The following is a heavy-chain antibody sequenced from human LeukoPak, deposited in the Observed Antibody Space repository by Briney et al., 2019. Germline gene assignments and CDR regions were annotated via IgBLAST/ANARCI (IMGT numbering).Heavy chain of an antibody. CDR1: GFTFSIYS. CDR2: ISSSSSYI. D-gene: IGHD6-13*01. Sequence: GGSLRLSCAASGFTFSIYSMNCVPHARGKGLEWVSSISSSSSYIYYADSVKGRFTISRDNAKNSLYLQMNSLRAEDTAVYYCARDGTAAEDYWGQGTLVTVSS. V-gene: IGHV3-21*01. J-gene: IGHJ4*02. CDR3: ARDGTAAEDY.